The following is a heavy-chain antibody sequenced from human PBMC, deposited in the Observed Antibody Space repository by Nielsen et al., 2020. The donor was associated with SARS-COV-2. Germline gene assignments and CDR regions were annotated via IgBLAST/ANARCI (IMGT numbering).Heavy chain of an antibody. D-gene: IGHD6-19*01. Sequence: SETLSLTCTVSGDSISGGGYYWTWIRQHPGTGQEWIGNISYSGSTYYNPSLKSRVTISVDTSKNHFSLKLSSVTAADTAVYYCAREDVAGYFDYWGQGTLVTVSS. CDR3: AREDVAGYFDY. CDR1: GDSISGGGYY. J-gene: IGHJ4*02. V-gene: IGHV4-31*03. CDR2: ISYSGST.